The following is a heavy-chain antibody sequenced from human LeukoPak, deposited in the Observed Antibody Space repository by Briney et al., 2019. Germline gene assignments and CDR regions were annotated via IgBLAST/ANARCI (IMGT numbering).Heavy chain of an antibody. CDR2: INPKSGGT. J-gene: IGHJ4*02. V-gene: IGHV1-2*02. D-gene: IGHD3-22*01. Sequence: ASVKVSCKASGYTFSNYGISWVRQAPGQGLEWMGWINPKSGGTNYAQKFQGRVTMTRDTSISTAYMELSRLRSDDTAVYYCTRNTHFYDSIGYDEDYWGQGTLVTVSS. CDR3: TRNTHFYDSIGYDEDY. CDR1: GYTFSNYG.